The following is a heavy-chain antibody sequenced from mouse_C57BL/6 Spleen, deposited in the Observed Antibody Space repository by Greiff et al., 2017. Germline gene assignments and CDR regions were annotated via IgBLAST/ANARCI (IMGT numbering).Heavy chain of an antibody. CDR1: GYTFTDYY. J-gene: IGHJ1*03. CDR3: ARARAYDSNYGYFDV. Sequence: VQLQQSGPELVKPGASVKISCKASGYTFTDYYMNWVKQSHGKSLEWIGDINPNNGGTSYNQKFKGKATLTVDKSSSTAYMELRSLTSEDSAVYYCARARAYDSNYGYFDVWGTGTTVTVSS. V-gene: IGHV1-26*01. CDR2: INPNNGGT. D-gene: IGHD2-5*01.